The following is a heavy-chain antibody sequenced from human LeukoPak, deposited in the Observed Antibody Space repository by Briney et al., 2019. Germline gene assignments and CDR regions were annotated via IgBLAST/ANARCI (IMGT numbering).Heavy chain of an antibody. CDR2: ISSSSSYI. D-gene: IGHD4-23*01. J-gene: IGHJ4*02. CDR3: ASDMVVTGATYYFDY. V-gene: IGHV3-21*01. CDR1: GFTFSSYS. Sequence: GGSLRLSCAASGFTFSSYSMNWVRQAPGEGLEWVSSISSSSSYIYYADSVKGRFTISRDNAKNSLYLQMNSLRAEDTAVYYCASDMVVTGATYYFDYWGQGTLVTVSS.